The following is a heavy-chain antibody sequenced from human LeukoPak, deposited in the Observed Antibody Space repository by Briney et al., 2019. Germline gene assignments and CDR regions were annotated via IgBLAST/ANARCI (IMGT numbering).Heavy chain of an antibody. D-gene: IGHD3-22*01. CDR3: AKNYYDSSGYYSFDY. CDR2: ISYDGSNK. J-gene: IGHJ4*02. V-gene: IGHV3-30*18. Sequence: PGRSLRLSCAASGFTFSSYGLHWVRQAPGKGLEWVAVISYDGSNKYYADSVKGRFTISRDNSKNTLYLQMNSLRAEDTAVYYCAKNYYDSSGYYSFDYWGQGTLVTVSS. CDR1: GFTFSSYG.